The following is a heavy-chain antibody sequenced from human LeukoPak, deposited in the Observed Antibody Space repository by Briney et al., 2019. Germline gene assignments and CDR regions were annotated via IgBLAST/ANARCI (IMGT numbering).Heavy chain of an antibody. D-gene: IGHD6-13*01. CDR3: ARGLSSSWYYYYYYMDV. V-gene: IGHV1-8*03. Sequence: ASVKVSCKASGYTFTSYDINWVRPATGQGLGWVGWMNPNSGNTGDAQKFQGRVTITRNTSVSTAYMELSSLRSEDTAVYYCARGLSSSWYYYYYYMDVWGKGTTVTVSS. J-gene: IGHJ6*03. CDR2: MNPNSGNT. CDR1: GYTFTSYD.